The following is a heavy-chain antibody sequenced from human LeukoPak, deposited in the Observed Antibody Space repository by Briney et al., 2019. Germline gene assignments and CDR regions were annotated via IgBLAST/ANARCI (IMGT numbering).Heavy chain of an antibody. CDR3: ARDDGSYGYYYFDI. CDR2: ISAYNGNT. CDR1: GYTFTSYG. J-gene: IGHJ3*02. V-gene: IGHV1-18*01. Sequence: GASVTVSCKASGYTFTSYGISWVRQAPGQGLEWMGWISAYNGNTNYAQKLQGRVTMTTDTSTSTAYMELRSLRSDDTAVYCCARDDGSYGYYYFDIWGQGTMVTVSS. D-gene: IGHD4-17*01.